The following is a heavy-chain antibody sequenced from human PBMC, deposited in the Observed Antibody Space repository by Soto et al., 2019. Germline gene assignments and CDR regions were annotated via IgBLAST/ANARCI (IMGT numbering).Heavy chain of an antibody. CDR1: GFTFTSSA. CDR3: VSGATRDYFDY. Sequence: SVKVSCKASGFTFTSSAVQWVRQARGQRLEWIGWIVVGSGNTNYAQKFQERVTITRDMSTSTAYMELSSLRSEDTAVYYCVSGATRDYFDYSGQGILVTVSS. V-gene: IGHV1-58*01. J-gene: IGHJ4*02. CDR2: IVVGSGNT. D-gene: IGHD1-26*01.